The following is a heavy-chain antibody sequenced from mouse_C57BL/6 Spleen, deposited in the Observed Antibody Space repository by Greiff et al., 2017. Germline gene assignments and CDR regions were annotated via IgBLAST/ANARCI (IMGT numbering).Heavy chain of an antibody. CDR1: GYTFTSYW. CDR3: ARGGGTFLYAMDY. Sequence: QVQLQQPGTELVKPGASVKLSCKASGYTFTSYWMHWVKQRPGQGLEWIGNINPSNGGTNYNEKFKSKATLTVDKSSSTAYMQLSSLTSEDSAVXYCARGGGTFLYAMDYWGQGTSVTVSS. J-gene: IGHJ4*01. D-gene: IGHD3-3*01. V-gene: IGHV1-53*01. CDR2: INPSNGGT.